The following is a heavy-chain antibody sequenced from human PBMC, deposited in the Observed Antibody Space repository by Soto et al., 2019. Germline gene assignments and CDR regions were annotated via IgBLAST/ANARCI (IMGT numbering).Heavy chain of an antibody. Sequence: GGSLRLSCAASGFTFSTYWMSWVRQAPGKGLEWVANIKTDESEKYYVDSVRGRFTTSRDSARNFFYLQMNSLTGEDTAVYYCTRDGYPFALDVWGLGTSVTVSS. D-gene: IGHD5-12*01. CDR2: IKTDESEK. J-gene: IGHJ6*02. V-gene: IGHV3-7*03. CDR3: TRDGYPFALDV. CDR1: GFTFSTYW.